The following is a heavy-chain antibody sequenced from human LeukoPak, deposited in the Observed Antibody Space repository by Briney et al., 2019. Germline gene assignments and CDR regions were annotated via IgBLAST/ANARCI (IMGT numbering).Heavy chain of an antibody. CDR3: AKDSRIPWGAFDI. CDR1: GFTFNNYA. J-gene: IGHJ3*02. CDR2: ISGSGANT. Sequence: GGSLRLSCVASGFTFNNYAVSWVRQAPGKGLEWLSAISGSGANTYSADSLKGRFTISRDNSKNTVHLQMNSLRAEDTAVYYCAKDSRIPWGAFDIWGQGTIVTVSS. D-gene: IGHD1-26*01. V-gene: IGHV3-23*01.